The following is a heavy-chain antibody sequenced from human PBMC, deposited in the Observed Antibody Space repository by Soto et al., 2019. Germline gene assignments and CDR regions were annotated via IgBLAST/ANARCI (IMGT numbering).Heavy chain of an antibody. CDR2: IWYDGSNK. V-gene: IGHV3-33*01. J-gene: IGHJ4*02. CDR3: ARAPLREGATLGDY. CDR1: GFTFSSYG. D-gene: IGHD1-26*01. Sequence: QVQLVESGGGVVQPGRSLRLSCAASGFTFSSYGMHWVRQAPGKGLEWVAVIWYDGSNKYYADSVKGRFTISRDNSKNTLYLQMNSLRAEDTAVYYCARAPLREGATLGDYWGQGTLVTVSS.